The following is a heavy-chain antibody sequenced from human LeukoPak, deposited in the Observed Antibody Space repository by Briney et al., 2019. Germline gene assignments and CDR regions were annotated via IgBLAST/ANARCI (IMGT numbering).Heavy chain of an antibody. Sequence: GGSLRLSCAASGFAFSSYSINWVRQAPGKGLEWVSSISSSSSYIYYADSVEGRFTISRDNAKNSLYLQMNSLRAEDTAVYYCARNRIRQLAQPLDYWGQGTLVTVSS. J-gene: IGHJ4*02. D-gene: IGHD6-13*01. CDR3: ARNRIRQLAQPLDY. V-gene: IGHV3-21*01. CDR2: ISSSSSYI. CDR1: GFAFSSYS.